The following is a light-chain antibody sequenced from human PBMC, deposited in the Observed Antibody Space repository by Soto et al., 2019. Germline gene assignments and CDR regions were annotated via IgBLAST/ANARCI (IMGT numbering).Light chain of an antibody. CDR2: GAS. CDR3: PQYGSSPLT. J-gene: IGKJ4*01. V-gene: IGKV3-20*01. CDR1: QSGSSSY. Sequence: EIVLTQSPGTLSLSPGERATLSCRASQSGSSSYLAWYQQKPGQAPRLLIYGASSRATGIPDRFSGSGSGTDFTLTISRLEPEDFAVYYCPQYGSSPLTFGGGTKVEIK.